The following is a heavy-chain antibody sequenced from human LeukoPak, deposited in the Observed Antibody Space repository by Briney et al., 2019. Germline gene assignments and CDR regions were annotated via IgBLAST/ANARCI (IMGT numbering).Heavy chain of an antibody. D-gene: IGHD1-1*01. Sequence: SSETLSLTCTVSGGSISSSSYYWGWIRQPPGKGLGWIGSIYYSGSTYYNPSLKSRVTISVDTSKNQFSLNVTSVTAADTAVYYCARYGAATTARFDYWGQGTLVTVSS. CDR2: IYYSGST. CDR1: GGSISSSSYY. J-gene: IGHJ4*02. CDR3: ARYGAATTARFDY. V-gene: IGHV4-39*07.